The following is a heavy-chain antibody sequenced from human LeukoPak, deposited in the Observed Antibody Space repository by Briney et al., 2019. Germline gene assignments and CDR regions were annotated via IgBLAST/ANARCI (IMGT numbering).Heavy chain of an antibody. V-gene: IGHV4-59*08. Sequence: PSETLSLTCTVSGGSISSYYWSWIRQPPGKGLEWIGYIYYSGSTNYNPSLKSRVTISVDTSKNQFSLKLSSVTAADTAVYYCARHLPLVPFKGPYFDYWGQGTLVTVSS. J-gene: IGHJ4*02. CDR3: ARHLPLVPFKGPYFDY. CDR1: GGSISSYY. D-gene: IGHD1-26*01. CDR2: IYYSGST.